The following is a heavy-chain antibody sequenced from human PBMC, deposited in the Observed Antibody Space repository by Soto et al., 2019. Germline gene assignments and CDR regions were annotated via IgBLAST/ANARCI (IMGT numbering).Heavy chain of an antibody. V-gene: IGHV3-23*01. J-gene: IGHJ5*02. D-gene: IGHD2-2*01. Sequence: EVQLLESGGGLVQPGGSLRLSCAASGFTFSSYAMSWVRQAPGKGLEWVSAISGSGGSTYYADSVKGRFTISRDNSKNTLYLQMNSLRXXXTXXXXXAXXXXXXXXXVVPASNWFDPWGQGTLVTVSS. CDR3: AXXXXXXXXXVVPASNWFDP. CDR1: GFTFSSYA. CDR2: ISGSGGST.